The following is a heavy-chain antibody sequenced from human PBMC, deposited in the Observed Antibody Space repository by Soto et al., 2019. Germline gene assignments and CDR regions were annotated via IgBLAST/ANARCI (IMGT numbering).Heavy chain of an antibody. V-gene: IGHV2-5*02. Sequence: QITLKESGPTLVKPTQTLTLTCTFSGFSLSTSGVGVGWIRQPPGKALEWLALIYWDDDKRYSPSLKSRLTITKDTSKNQVVLTMTNMDPVDTATYYCAHISIWGSYRSFDYWGQGTLVTVSS. CDR3: AHISIWGSYRSFDY. CDR2: IYWDDDK. D-gene: IGHD3-16*02. J-gene: IGHJ4*02. CDR1: GFSLSTSGVG.